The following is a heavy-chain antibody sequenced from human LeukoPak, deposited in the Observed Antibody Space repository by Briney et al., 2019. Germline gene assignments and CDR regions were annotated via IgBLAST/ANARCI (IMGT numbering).Heavy chain of an antibody. V-gene: IGHV1-18*01. D-gene: IGHD6-13*01. CDR3: ARDQSLVAYSSTWFDY. Sequence: ASVKVSCKASGYIYTSYGINWVRQAPGQGLEWMGWISAYNGNTKYAQKLQGRVTMTTDTLTSTAYMELRSLRSDDTAVYYCARDQSLVAYSSTWFDYWGQGTPVTVSS. CDR2: ISAYNGNT. CDR1: GYIYTSYG. J-gene: IGHJ4*02.